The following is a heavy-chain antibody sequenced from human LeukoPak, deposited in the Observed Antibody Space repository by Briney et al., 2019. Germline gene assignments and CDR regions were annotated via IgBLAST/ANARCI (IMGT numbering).Heavy chain of an antibody. V-gene: IGHV4-59*01. D-gene: IGHD3-10*01. CDR3: ARSSGDTYYYGSGSLYFDY. Sequence: NTSETLSLTCTVSGGSISSYYWSWIRQPPGKGLEWIGYIYYSGSTNYNPSLKSRVTISVDTSKNQFSLKLSSVTAADTAVYYCARSSGDTYYYGSGSLYFDYWGQGTLVTVSS. CDR1: GGSISSYY. J-gene: IGHJ4*02. CDR2: IYYSGST.